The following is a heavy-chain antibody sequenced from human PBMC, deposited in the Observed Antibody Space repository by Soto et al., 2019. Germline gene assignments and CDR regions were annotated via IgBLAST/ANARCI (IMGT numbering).Heavy chain of an antibody. CDR2: TYYRSKWYN. Sequence: SQTLSHTCVISGDSVSSNSAGWNWTRQSPSRGLEWLGRTYYRSKWYNDYAVSVKSRITINPDTSKNQFSLQLNSVTPEGTAVYYCARGYSSSSKTFDYWGQGTLVTVSS. J-gene: IGHJ4*02. D-gene: IGHD6-13*01. CDR3: ARGYSSSSKTFDY. V-gene: IGHV6-1*01. CDR1: GDSVSSNSAG.